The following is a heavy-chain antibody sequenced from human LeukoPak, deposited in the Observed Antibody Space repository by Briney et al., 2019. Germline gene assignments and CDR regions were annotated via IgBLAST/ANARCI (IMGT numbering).Heavy chain of an antibody. CDR3: SKDPVFTTVYGAFDI. CDR2: ISGSGRST. J-gene: IGHJ3*02. CDR1: GFTFSRYA. Sequence: GGSLRLSCAASGFTFSRYAMSWVRQAPGKGLEWVSTISGSGRSTYYPDSVKGRFTISRDNSKNTLSLQMNSLRAEDTAVYYCSKDPVFTTVYGAFDIWGQGTMVTVSS. V-gene: IGHV3-23*01. D-gene: IGHD4-17*01.